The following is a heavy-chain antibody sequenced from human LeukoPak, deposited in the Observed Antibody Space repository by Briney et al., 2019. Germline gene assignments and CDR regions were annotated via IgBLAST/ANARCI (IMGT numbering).Heavy chain of an antibody. J-gene: IGHJ4*02. CDR1: GGSISGYY. D-gene: IGHD4-11*01. CDR2: IYYTGSS. CDR3: ARQGNPSAGPRMTTFDY. Sequence: PSETLSLTCTVSGGSISGYYWTWIRQPPGKGLEWIGYIYYTGSSNYNPSLRSRVTMSVDTSKKQFSLTLSSVTAADTAVYYCARQGNPSAGPRMTTFDYWGQGTLVTVSS. V-gene: IGHV4-59*08.